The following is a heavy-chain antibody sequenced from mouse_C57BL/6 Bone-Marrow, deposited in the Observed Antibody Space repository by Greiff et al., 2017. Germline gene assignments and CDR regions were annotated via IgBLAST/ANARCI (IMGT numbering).Heavy chain of an antibody. CDR3: ARTTVVAHYYAMDY. Sequence: VHVKQSVAELVRPGASVKLSCTASGFNIKNTYMHWVKQRPEQGLEWIGRIDPANGNTKYAPKFQGKATITADTSSNTAYLQLSSLTSEDTAIYYCARTTVVAHYYAMDYWGQGTSVTVSS. D-gene: IGHD1-1*01. V-gene: IGHV14-3*01. CDR2: IDPANGNT. J-gene: IGHJ4*01. CDR1: GFNIKNTY.